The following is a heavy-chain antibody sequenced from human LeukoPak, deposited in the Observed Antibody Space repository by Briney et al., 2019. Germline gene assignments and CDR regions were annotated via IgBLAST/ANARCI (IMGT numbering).Heavy chain of an antibody. J-gene: IGHJ3*02. V-gene: IGHV4-39*07. Sequence: SETLSLTCTVSGGSVSSSSYYWGWIRQPPGKGLEWIGSIYYSGSTYYNPSLKSRVTISVDTSKNQFSLKLSSVTAADTAVYYCARDSIWGQGTMVTVSS. CDR1: GGSVSSSSYY. CDR3: ARDSI. CDR2: IYYSGST.